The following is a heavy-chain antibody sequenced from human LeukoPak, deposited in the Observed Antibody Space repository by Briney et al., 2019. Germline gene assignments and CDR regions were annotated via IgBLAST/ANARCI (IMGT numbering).Heavy chain of an antibody. V-gene: IGHV3-73*01. J-gene: IGHJ4*02. CDR1: GFTFSGSA. Sequence: LSGGSLRLSCAASGFTFSGSAMHWVRQASGKGLEWVGRIRSKANSYATAYAVSVKGRFTISRDDSKNTAYLQMNSLKTEDTAVYYCTGKMAVDDYWGQGTLVTVSS. CDR3: TGKMAVDDY. D-gene: IGHD5-24*01. CDR2: IRSKANSYAT.